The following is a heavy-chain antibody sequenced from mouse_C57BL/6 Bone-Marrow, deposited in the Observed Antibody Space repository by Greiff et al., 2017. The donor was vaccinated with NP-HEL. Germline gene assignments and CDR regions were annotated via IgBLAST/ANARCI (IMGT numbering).Heavy chain of an antibody. J-gene: IGHJ4*01. CDR2: IYPRSGNT. CDR3: ARDYYDYDGNYAMDY. CDR1: GYTFTSYG. V-gene: IGHV1-81*01. Sequence: QVHVKQSGAELARPGASVKLSCKASGYTFTSYGISWVKQRTGQGLEWIGEIYPRSGNTYYNEKFKGKATLTADKSSSTAYMELRSLTSEDSAVYFCARDYYDYDGNYAMDYWGQGTSVTVSS. D-gene: IGHD2-4*01.